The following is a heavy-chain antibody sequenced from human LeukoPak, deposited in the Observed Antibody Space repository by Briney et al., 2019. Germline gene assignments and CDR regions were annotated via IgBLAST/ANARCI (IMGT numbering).Heavy chain of an antibody. J-gene: IGHJ4*02. CDR2: IRSKASGGAI. Sequence: PGGSLRLSCTASGFNFGNYAMSWVRQAPGKGLDWLGFIRSKASGGAIEYDPSVDGRFTISRDDSKSIAYLQMTSLKTEDTATYFCTREVDGMSAYWGQGTLVTVSS. V-gene: IGHV3-49*04. CDR3: TREVDGMSAY. D-gene: IGHD1-14*01. CDR1: GFNFGNYA.